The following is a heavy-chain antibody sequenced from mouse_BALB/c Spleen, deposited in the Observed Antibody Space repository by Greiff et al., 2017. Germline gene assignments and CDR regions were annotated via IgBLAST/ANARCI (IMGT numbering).Heavy chain of an antibody. V-gene: IGHV3-2*02. D-gene: IGHD2-1*01. J-gene: IGHJ2*01. CDR3: ARELYGNYRFDY. CDR2: ISYSGST. Sequence: VQLQESGPGLVKPSQSLSLTCTVTGYSITSDYAWNWIRQFPGNKLEWMGYISYSGSTSYNPSLKSRISITRDTSKNQFFLQLNSVTTEDTATYYCARELYGNYRFDYWGQGTTLTVSS. CDR1: GYSITSDYA.